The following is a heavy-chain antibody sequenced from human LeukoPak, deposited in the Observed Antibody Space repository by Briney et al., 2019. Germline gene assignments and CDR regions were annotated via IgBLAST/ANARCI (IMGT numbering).Heavy chain of an antibody. V-gene: IGHV4-59*01. J-gene: IGHJ4*02. CDR3: ARGGSSSSLNHFDY. CDR2: IYYNGNT. D-gene: IGHD6-13*01. Sequence: PSETLSLTCSVSGGSISSYYWSWIRRPPGKELEWIGYIYYNGNTNYNPSLNSRVTMSVDTSKNQFSLRLSSVTAADTAVYYCARGGSSSSLNHFDYWGQGTLVTVSS. CDR1: GGSISSYY.